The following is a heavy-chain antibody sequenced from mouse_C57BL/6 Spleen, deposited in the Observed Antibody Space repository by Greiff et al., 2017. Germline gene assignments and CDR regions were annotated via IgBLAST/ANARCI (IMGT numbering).Heavy chain of an antibody. CDR2: IYPGDGDT. CDR3: AREDWDLSYWDFDV. D-gene: IGHD4-1*01. J-gene: IGHJ1*03. V-gene: IGHV1-80*01. Sequence: QVQLKESGAELVKPGASVKISCKASGYAFSSYWMNWVKQRPGKGLEWIGQIYPGDGDTNYNGKFKGKATLTAGKSSSTAYMQLSSLTSEDSAVYFCAREDWDLSYWDFDVWGTGTTVTVSS. CDR1: GYAFSSYW.